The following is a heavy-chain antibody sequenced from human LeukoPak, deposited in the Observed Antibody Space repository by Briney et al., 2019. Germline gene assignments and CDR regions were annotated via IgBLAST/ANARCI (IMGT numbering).Heavy chain of an antibody. V-gene: IGHV3-23*01. J-gene: IGHJ5*02. Sequence: PGGSLRVSCAASGFTFSSYALSWVRQAPGKGLEWVSGISGSGGSTYYADAVKGRFSISRDNSKNTLYLQMNSLRAEDTAVYYCAKGDGYNYDNWFDPWGQGPLVTVSS. D-gene: IGHD5-24*01. CDR3: AKGDGYNYDNWFDP. CDR1: GFTFSSYA. CDR2: ISGSGGST.